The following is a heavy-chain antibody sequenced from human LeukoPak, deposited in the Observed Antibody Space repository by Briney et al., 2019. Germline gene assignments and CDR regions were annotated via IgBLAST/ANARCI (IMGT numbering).Heavy chain of an antibody. J-gene: IGHJ6*03. CDR1: GFTVSSNY. Sequence: QTGGSLRLSCAASGFTVSSNYMSWVRRAPGKGLEWVSVIYGGGSTYYADSVKGRFTISRDNSKNTVYLQMNSLRVEDTAEYFCARVPATYYYYYMDLWGKGTTVTVSS. CDR2: IYGGGST. V-gene: IGHV3-53*01. CDR3: ARVPATYYYYYMDL.